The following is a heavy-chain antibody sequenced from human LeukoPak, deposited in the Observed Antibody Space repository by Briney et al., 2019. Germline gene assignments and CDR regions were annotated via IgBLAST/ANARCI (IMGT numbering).Heavy chain of an antibody. V-gene: IGHV6-1*01. D-gene: IGHD6-19*01. CDR2: TYYRSKWYN. Sequence: SQTLSLTCAISGDSVSSKNGAWTWIRQSPSRGLEWLGRTYYRSKWYNDYAEFIQGRITINPDTSKNQFSLQLNSVTPEDTAVYFCARDMGTTGWYTFDYWGQGTLVTVSS. CDR1: GDSVSSKNGA. CDR3: ARDMGTTGWYTFDY. J-gene: IGHJ4*02.